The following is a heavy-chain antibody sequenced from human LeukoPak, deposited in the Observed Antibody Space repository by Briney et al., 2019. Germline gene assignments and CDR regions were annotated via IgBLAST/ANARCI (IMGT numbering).Heavy chain of an antibody. CDR1: GDSISRSSYF. CDR2: VYSSGST. V-gene: IGHV4-39*07. D-gene: IGHD2/OR15-2a*01. CDR3: TRDMEYPGAGFDL. Sequence: PSQTLSLTCTVSGDSISRSSYFWAWIRQPPGKGLEWIGSVYSSGSTYYNPSLRSQITISVDTSKNQFSLKLTSVSAADTAMYYCTRDMEYPGAGFDLWGRGIPVTVSS. J-gene: IGHJ4*02.